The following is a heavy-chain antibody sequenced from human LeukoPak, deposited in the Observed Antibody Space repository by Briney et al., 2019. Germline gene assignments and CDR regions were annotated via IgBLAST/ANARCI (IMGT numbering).Heavy chain of an antibody. CDR1: GFTFSSYW. CDR3: ARDVTPHYDSSGADY. D-gene: IGHD3-22*01. CDR2: INSDGSST. V-gene: IGHV3-74*01. J-gene: IGHJ4*02. Sequence: GGSLRLSCAASGFTFSSYWMHWVRQAPGKGLVWVSRINSDGSSTSYADSVKGRFTISRDNAKNSLYLQMDSLRAEDTALYYCARDVTPHYDSSGADYWGQGTLVTVSS.